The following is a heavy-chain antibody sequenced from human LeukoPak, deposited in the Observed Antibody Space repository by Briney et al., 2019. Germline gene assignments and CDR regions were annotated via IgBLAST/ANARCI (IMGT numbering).Heavy chain of an antibody. D-gene: IGHD6-13*01. CDR3: ARVAAAGIIRFDP. J-gene: IGHJ5*02. Sequence: GGSLRLSCAASGFTFSSYSMNWVRQAPGKGQEWGSSISSSSSYIYYADSVKGRFTISRDNAKNSLYLQMNSLRAEDTAVYYCARVAAAGIIRFDPWGQGTLVTVSS. CDR2: ISSSSSYI. CDR1: GFTFSSYS. V-gene: IGHV3-21*01.